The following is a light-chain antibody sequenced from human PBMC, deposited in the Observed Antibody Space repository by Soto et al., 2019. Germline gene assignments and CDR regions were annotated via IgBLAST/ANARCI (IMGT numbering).Light chain of an antibody. V-gene: IGKV3-15*01. Sequence: EIVMTQSPATLSVSPGERATLSCRASQSVSSNLAWYQQKPCQAPRLLIYGASTRATGIPARFSCSGSGTEFNLTISILQPEDLAVYYCQQYNNWTPITFGQGTRLEIK. J-gene: IGKJ5*01. CDR3: QQYNNWTPIT. CDR2: GAS. CDR1: QSVSSN.